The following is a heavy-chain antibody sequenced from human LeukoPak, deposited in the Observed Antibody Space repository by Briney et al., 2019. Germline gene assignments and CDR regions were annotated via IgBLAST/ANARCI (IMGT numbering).Heavy chain of an antibody. V-gene: IGHV4-59*01. J-gene: IGHJ6*02. D-gene: IGHD2-2*01. Sequence: PSETLSLTCTVSGCSISSYYWSWIRQPPGKGLEWIGYIYYSGSTNYNPSLKSRVTISVDTSKNQFSLKLSSVTAADTAVYYCARGALVPRVWGQGTTVTVSS. CDR3: ARGALVPRV. CDR2: IYYSGST. CDR1: GCSISSYY.